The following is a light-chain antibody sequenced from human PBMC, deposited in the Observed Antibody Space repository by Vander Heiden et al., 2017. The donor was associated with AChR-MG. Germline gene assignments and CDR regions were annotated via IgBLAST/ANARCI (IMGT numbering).Light chain of an antibody. CDR1: QSVSSY. Sequence: EIVLTQSPATLSLSPGERATLSCRASQSVSSYLAWYQQKPGQAPRLLIYDASNRATGIPARFSGSGSGTDFTLTISSLEPEDFAVYYCQQRSNWLWGFAQGTKVEIK. CDR2: DAS. V-gene: IGKV3-11*01. J-gene: IGKJ1*01. CDR3: QQRSNWLWG.